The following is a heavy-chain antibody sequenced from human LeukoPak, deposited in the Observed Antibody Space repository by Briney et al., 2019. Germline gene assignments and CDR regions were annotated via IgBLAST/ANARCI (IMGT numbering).Heavy chain of an antibody. D-gene: IGHD6-19*01. J-gene: IGHJ4*02. Sequence: GGSLRLSCTASGFTFTSFVMSWVHQAPGKGLEWVSSISGTGDSTYYADSVKGRFTISRDNSKNTLYLQMNSLRAEDTAVYYCARSKKWPVVGFDYWGQGTLVTVSS. CDR1: GFTFTSFV. CDR3: ARSKKWPVVGFDY. CDR2: ISGTGDST. V-gene: IGHV3-23*01.